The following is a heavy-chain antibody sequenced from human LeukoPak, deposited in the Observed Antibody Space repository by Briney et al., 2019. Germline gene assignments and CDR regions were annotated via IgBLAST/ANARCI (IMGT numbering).Heavy chain of an antibody. J-gene: IGHJ4*02. CDR1: GGSISSGGYS. Sequence: SQTLSLTCTVSGGSISSGGYSWSWIRQHPGKGLEWIGYIYCSGSTYYNPSLKSRVTISVDTSKNQFSLKLSSVTAADTAVYYCARASYDSSGYSGLGEVDYWGQGTLVTVSS. CDR2: IYCSGST. CDR3: ARASYDSSGYSGLGEVDY. V-gene: IGHV4-31*03. D-gene: IGHD3-22*01.